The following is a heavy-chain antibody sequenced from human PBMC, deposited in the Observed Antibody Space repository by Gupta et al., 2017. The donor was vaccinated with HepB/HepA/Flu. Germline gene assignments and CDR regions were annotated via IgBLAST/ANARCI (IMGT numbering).Heavy chain of an antibody. CDR3: AKDRGYYYDSSSYYHY. CDR2: IIDSGGKT. V-gene: IGHV3-23*01. Sequence: EVQLLESGGGLVQPGGSLRLSCAASRFTSSSYAMTWVRQAPGKGLEWVSAIIDSGGKTFYADSVKGRFTISRDNSKNTLYLQMNSLRAEDTAVYYCAKDRGYYYDSSSYYHYWGQGTLVTVSS. CDR1: RFTSSSYA. J-gene: IGHJ4*02. D-gene: IGHD3-22*01.